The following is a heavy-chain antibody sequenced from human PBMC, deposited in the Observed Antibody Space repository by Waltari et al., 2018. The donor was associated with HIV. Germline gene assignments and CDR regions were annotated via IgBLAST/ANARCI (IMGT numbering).Heavy chain of an antibody. CDR2: ISNSGGST. V-gene: IGHV3-23*01. Sequence: EVQLLESGGGLVQPGGSLRLSCAASGFTFSSYAMSWVRQAPGKGLEWVSAISNSGGSTYYADAVKGRFSISRDNSKNTLYLQMNSLRDEDTAVYYCAKDLSSISMIIPRSYFVYWGQGTLVTVSS. D-gene: IGHD3-22*01. J-gene: IGHJ4*02. CDR1: GFTFSSYA. CDR3: AKDLSSISMIIPRSYFVY.